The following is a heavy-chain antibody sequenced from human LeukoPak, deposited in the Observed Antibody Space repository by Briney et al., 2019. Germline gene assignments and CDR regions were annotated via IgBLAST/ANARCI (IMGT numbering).Heavy chain of an antibody. CDR3: ARALDYDILTGFDY. CDR2: ISAYNGNT. Sequence: ASVKVSCKASGYTFINYDIRWVRQAPGQGLEWMGWISAYNGNTNYAQKFQGRVTITADESTSTAYMELSSLRSEDTAVYYCARALDYDILTGFDYWGQGTLVTVSS. V-gene: IGHV1-18*01. J-gene: IGHJ4*02. CDR1: GYTFINYD. D-gene: IGHD3-9*01.